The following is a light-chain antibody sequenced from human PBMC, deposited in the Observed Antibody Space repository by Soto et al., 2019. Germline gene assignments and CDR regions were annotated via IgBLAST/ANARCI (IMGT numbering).Light chain of an antibody. Sequence: QSALTQPPSASGSPGQSVTISCTGTSSDVGGYKYVSWYQQHPGKAPKLMIYEVSERSSGVPDRFSGSKSGNTASLTVSGLQPEDEADYYCSSYAGNNNLVFGGGTKLTVL. CDR1: SSDVGGYKY. J-gene: IGLJ2*01. CDR3: SSYAGNNNLV. CDR2: EVS. V-gene: IGLV2-8*01.